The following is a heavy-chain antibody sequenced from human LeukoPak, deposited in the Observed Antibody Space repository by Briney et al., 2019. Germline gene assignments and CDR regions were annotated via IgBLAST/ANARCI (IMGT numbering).Heavy chain of an antibody. J-gene: IGHJ6*03. Sequence: GGSLRLSCAASGLTFSSYWMSWVRQAPGKGLEWVANIKQDGSEKYYVDSVKGRFTISRDNAKNSLYLQMNSLRAEDTAVYYCAREVGSGSLHKTYYYYYMGVWGKGTTVTVSS. D-gene: IGHD3-10*01. CDR1: GLTFSSYW. CDR3: AREVGSGSLHKTYYYYYMGV. CDR2: IKQDGSEK. V-gene: IGHV3-7*01.